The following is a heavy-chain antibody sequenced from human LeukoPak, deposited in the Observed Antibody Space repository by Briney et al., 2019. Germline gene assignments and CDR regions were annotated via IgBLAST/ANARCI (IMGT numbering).Heavy chain of an antibody. Sequence: PGGSLRLSCAASGFTFSSYSMNWVRQAPGKGLEWVSSISSSSSYIYYADSVKGRFTISRDNAKNSLYLQMNSLRAEDTAVYYCARAPEGSSSYYYYGMDVWGQGTTVTVSS. CDR2: ISSSSSYI. V-gene: IGHV3-21*01. CDR1: GFTFSSYS. CDR3: ARAPEGSSSYYYYGMDV. D-gene: IGHD6-13*01. J-gene: IGHJ6*02.